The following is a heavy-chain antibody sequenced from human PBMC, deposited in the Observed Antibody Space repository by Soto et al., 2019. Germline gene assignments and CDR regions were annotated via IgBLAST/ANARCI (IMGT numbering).Heavy chain of an antibody. CDR2: IYWDDDK. V-gene: IGHV2-5*02. J-gene: IGHJ5*02. Sequence: QITLKESGPTLVKPTQTLTLTCTFSGFSLSTSGVGVGWIRQPPGKALEWLALIYWDDDKRYSPSLQSRPTITKDTSKNQVVLTMTNMDPVDTATYYCAHRPKYIVLVDWFDPWGQVTLVTVSS. CDR3: AHRPKYIVLVDWFDP. CDR1: GFSLSTSGVG. D-gene: IGHD2-2*01.